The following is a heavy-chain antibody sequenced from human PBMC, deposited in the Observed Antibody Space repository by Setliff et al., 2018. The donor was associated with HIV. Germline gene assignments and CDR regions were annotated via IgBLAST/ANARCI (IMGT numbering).Heavy chain of an antibody. Sequence: ASVKVSCKASGYTFTSYGISWVRQAPGQGLEWMGWISAYNGNTNYAQKLQGRVTMTTDTSTSTAYMELRSLRSDDTAVYYCAREGLIWFGELSLDDAFDIWGQGTMVTVS. J-gene: IGHJ3*02. CDR1: GYTFTSYG. CDR2: ISAYNGNT. D-gene: IGHD3-10*01. CDR3: AREGLIWFGELSLDDAFDI. V-gene: IGHV1-18*01.